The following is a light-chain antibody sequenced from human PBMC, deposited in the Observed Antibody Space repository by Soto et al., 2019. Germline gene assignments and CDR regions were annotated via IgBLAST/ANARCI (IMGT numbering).Light chain of an antibody. CDR1: SSNIGAGFD. CDR2: GNS. CDR3: QSYDSSRTGSKV. J-gene: IGLJ1*01. V-gene: IGLV1-40*01. Sequence: QSALTQPSSVSGAPGQRVTISCTGSSSNIGAGFDVHWYQQLPGTAPKLLIYGNSNRPSGVPDRFSGSRSGTSASLAITGLQAEDEADYYCQSYDSSRTGSKVFGSGTKVTVL.